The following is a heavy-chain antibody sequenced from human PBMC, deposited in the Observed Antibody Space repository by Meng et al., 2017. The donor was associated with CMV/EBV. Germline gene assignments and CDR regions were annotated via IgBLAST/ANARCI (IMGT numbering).Heavy chain of an antibody. V-gene: IGHV3-7*01. D-gene: IGHD2-2*01. Sequence: GGSLRLSCAASGFTFSSYEMNWVRQAPGKGLEWVANIKQDGSEKYYVDSVKGRFTISRDNAKNSLYLQMNSLRAEDTAVYYCARGEWSRGQYQLQIARYYYYGMDVWGQGTTVTVSS. J-gene: IGHJ6*02. CDR1: GFTFSSYE. CDR2: IKQDGSEK. CDR3: ARGEWSRGQYQLQIARYYYYGMDV.